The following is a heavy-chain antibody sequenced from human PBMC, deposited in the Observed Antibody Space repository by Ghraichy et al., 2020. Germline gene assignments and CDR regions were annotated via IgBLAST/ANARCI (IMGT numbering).Heavy chain of an antibody. CDR3: ARGRRSPSGFHYFGMDV. CDR1: GFTVSSYY. V-gene: IGHV3-53*01. Sequence: GGSLRLSCAASGFTVSSYYMTWVRQAPGKGLEWVSLIHRDGNTDYANSVKGRFTISRDNPKNRLDLQMNTLRAEDTAVYYCARGRRSPSGFHYFGMDVWGQGTMVTVS. D-gene: IGHD6-6*01. J-gene: IGHJ6*02. CDR2: IHRDGNT.